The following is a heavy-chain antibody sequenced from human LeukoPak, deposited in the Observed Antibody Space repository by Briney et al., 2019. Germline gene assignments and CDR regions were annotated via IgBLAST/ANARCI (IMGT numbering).Heavy chain of an antibody. CDR3: ASRKSSGWLDYFQH. D-gene: IGHD6-19*01. V-gene: IGHV3-21*01. CDR2: ISSSSSYK. CDR1: GFTFSSYA. J-gene: IGHJ1*01. Sequence: GGSLRLSCAASGFTFSSYAMSWVRQAPGKGLEWVSSISSSSSYKYYADSVKGRFTISRDNAKNSLYLQMNSLRAEDTAVYYRASRKSSGWLDYFQHWGQGTLVTVSS.